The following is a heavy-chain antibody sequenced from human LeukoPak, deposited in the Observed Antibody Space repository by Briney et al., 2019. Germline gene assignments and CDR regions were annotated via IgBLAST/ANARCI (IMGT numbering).Heavy chain of an antibody. CDR3: AIGVALFDY. J-gene: IGHJ4*02. V-gene: IGHV3-7*01. Sequence: GGSLRLSCAASGFIFKKYWMSWVRQAPGKGLEWVANIKQDGSEKYYVDSVKGRFTISRDNAKNSLYLQMNSLRAEDTAVYYCAIGVALFDYWGQGTLVTVSS. CDR2: IKQDGSEK. CDR1: GFIFKKYW.